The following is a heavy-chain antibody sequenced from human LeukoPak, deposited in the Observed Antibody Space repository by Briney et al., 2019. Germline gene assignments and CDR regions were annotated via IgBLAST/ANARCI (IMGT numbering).Heavy chain of an antibody. CDR2: ISYDGTNK. J-gene: IGHJ4*02. Sequence: PGGSLRLSCAASGFAFSSYAMHWVRQAPGKGLEWVALISYDGTNKYYADSVKGRFTISRDNSKNTLYLQMNSLGAEDTAVYYCAKDDSALYYGSSSYFDYWGQGTLVTVSS. D-gene: IGHD6-6*01. CDR3: AKDDSALYYGSSSYFDY. CDR1: GFAFSSYA. V-gene: IGHV3-30*04.